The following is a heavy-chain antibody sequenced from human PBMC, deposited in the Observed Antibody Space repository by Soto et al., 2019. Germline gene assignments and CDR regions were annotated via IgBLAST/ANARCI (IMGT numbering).Heavy chain of an antibody. CDR3: ARGYDWFDP. CDR2: FFIGGNT. V-gene: IGHV4-39*07. CDR1: GGSMSSSSTYY. Sequence: PSETLSLTCTVSGGSMSSSSTYYWGWMRQPPGKGLEWIASFFIGGNTYYNPSVKSRVTISVDTSKNQFSLKVSSVTAADTAVYYCARGYDWFDPWGQGTLVTVSS. J-gene: IGHJ5*02. D-gene: IGHD5-12*01.